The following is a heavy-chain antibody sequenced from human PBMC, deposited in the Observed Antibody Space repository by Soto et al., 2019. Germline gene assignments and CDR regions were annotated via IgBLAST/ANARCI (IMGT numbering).Heavy chain of an antibody. J-gene: IGHJ4*02. CDR1: GYTFTSYD. V-gene: IGHV1-8*01. Sequence: ASVKVSCKASGYTFTSYDINWVRQATGQGLEWMGWMNPNSGNTGYAQKFQGRVTMTRNTSISTAYMELSSLRSEDTAVYYCARVWSQLVAADIDYRGQGTLVTVSS. CDR2: MNPNSGNT. CDR3: ARVWSQLVAADIDY. D-gene: IGHD2-2*01.